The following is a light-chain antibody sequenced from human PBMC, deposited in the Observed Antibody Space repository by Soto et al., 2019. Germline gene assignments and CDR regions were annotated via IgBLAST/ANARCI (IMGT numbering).Light chain of an antibody. CDR1: RNDVGGHKF. CDR3: CSFAVGSTLV. J-gene: IGLJ2*01. Sequence: QSALTQPPSASGSPGQSVTISCTGSRNDVGGHKFVSWYQHHPGRSPKLIIYEGSKRPSGVSNRFSGSKSGNTASLTISGLQAEDEADYYCCSFAVGSTLVFGGGTQLTVL. V-gene: IGLV2-23*01. CDR2: EGS.